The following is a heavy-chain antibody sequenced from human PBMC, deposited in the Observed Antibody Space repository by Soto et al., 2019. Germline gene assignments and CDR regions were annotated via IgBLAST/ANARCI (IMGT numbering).Heavy chain of an antibody. Sequence: EVQLVESGGGLVKPGGSLRLSCAASGFTFSNAWMSWVRQAPGKGLEWVGRIKSKTDGGTTDYAAPVKGRFTISRDDSKNTLYRQMNSLKTEDTAVYYCLRTTYYDFCSAPYYYYYMDVWGKGTTVTVSS. J-gene: IGHJ6*03. V-gene: IGHV3-15*01. CDR1: GFTFSNAW. CDR2: IKSKTDGGTT. CDR3: LRTTYYDFCSAPYYYYYMDV. D-gene: IGHD3-3*01.